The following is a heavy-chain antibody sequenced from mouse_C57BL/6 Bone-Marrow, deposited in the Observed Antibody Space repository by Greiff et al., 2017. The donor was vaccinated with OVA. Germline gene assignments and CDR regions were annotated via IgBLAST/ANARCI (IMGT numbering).Heavy chain of an antibody. V-gene: IGHV1-64*01. J-gene: IGHJ3*01. D-gene: IGHD2-4*01. CDR3: ATYDYDDSAWFAY. CDR1: GYTFTSYW. Sequence: QVQLQQPGAELVKPGASVKLSCKASGYTFTSYWMHWVKQRPGQGLEWIGMIHPNSGSTNYNEKFKSKATLTVDKSSSTAYMQLSSLTSEDSAVYYCATYDYDDSAWFAYWGQGTLVTVSA. CDR2: IHPNSGST.